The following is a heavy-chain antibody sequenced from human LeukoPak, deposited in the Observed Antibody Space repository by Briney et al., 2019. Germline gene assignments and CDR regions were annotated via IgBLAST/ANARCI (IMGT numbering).Heavy chain of an antibody. D-gene: IGHD6-13*01. CDR1: GFTFSSYA. CDR2: ISYDGSNK. CDR3: ARDYSSSWSRSAFDI. Sequence: GRSLRVSCAASGFTFSSYAMHWVRQAPGKGLEWVAIISYDGSNKYYADSVKGRFTISRDNSKNTLYLQMNSLRAEDTAVYYCARDYSSSWSRSAFDIWGQGTMVTDSS. J-gene: IGHJ3*02. V-gene: IGHV3-30*04.